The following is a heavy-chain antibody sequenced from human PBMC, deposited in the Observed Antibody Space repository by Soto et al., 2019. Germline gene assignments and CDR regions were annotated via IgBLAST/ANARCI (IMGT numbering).Heavy chain of an antibody. CDR1: GDTFTSYG. Sequence: ASGKVSCKASGDTFTSYGISWVRHAPGQGLEWMGWISAYNGNTNYAPKLQGRVTMTTDTSTSIADMELRSLRSDDTGVYHCAEVSKWTKGWFDPWGQGTLVTVSS. V-gene: IGHV1-18*01. D-gene: IGHD1-26*01. J-gene: IGHJ5*02. CDR3: AEVSKWTKGWFDP. CDR2: ISAYNGNT.